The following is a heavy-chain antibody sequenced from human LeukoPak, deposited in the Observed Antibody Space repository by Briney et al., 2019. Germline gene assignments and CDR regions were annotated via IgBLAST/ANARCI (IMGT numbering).Heavy chain of an antibody. CDR2: IYPGDSDT. V-gene: IGHV5-51*01. J-gene: IGHJ5*02. Sequence: GESLKISCKGSGYSFTSYWIGWVRQMPGKILEWMGIIYPGDSDTRYSPSFQGQVTISADKSISTAYLQWSSLKASDTAMYYCARTLTQMCNWFDPWGQGTLVTVSS. CDR3: ARTLTQMCNWFDP. CDR1: GYSFTSYW.